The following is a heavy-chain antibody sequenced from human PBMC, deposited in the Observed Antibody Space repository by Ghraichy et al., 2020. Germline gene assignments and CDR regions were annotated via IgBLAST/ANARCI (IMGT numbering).Heavy chain of an antibody. CDR3: ARRLGGYDLDALDI. CDR1: GGSISSSSYY. V-gene: IGHV4-39*01. CDR2: IYYSGST. J-gene: IGHJ3*02. D-gene: IGHD5-12*01. Sequence: ESLNISCTVSGGSISSSSYYWGWIRQPPGKGLEWIGSIYYSGSTYYNPSLKSRVTISVDTSKNQFSLKLSSVTAADTAVYYCARRLGGYDLDALDIWGQGTMVTVSS.